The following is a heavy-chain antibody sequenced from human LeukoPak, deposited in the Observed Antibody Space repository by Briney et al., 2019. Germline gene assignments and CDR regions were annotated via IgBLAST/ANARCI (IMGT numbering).Heavy chain of an antibody. Sequence: PSETLSLTCTVSGGSISSSSYYWGWIRQPPGKGLEWIGSIYYSGSTYYNPSLKSRVTISVDTSKNQFSLKLSSVTAADTAVYYCARRPRITMVRGAYNWFDPWGQGTLVTVSS. D-gene: IGHD3-10*01. V-gene: IGHV4-39*01. CDR3: ARRPRITMVRGAYNWFDP. CDR2: IYYSGST. J-gene: IGHJ5*02. CDR1: GGSISSSSYY.